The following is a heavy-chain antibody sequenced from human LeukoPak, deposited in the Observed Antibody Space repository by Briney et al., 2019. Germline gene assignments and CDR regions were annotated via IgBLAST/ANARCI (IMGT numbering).Heavy chain of an antibody. CDR2: ISAYNGNT. CDR1: GYTFTNCA. V-gene: IGHV1-18*01. D-gene: IGHD5-24*01. CDR3: ARDQEGYGSFDY. Sequence: VSVKVSCKASGYTFTNCAISWVRQAPGQGLEWMGWISAYNGNTNHAQKLQGRVTMTTDTSTSTAYMELRSLRSDDTAVYYCARDQEGYGSFDYWGQGTLVTVSS. J-gene: IGHJ4*02.